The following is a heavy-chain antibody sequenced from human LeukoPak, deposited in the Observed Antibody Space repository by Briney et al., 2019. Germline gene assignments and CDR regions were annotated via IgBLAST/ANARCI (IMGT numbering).Heavy chain of an antibody. J-gene: IGHJ4*02. Sequence: SETLSLTCTVSGGSISSYYWSWIRQPPGKGLEWIGYIYYSGSTNYSPSLKSRVTMSVDTSKNQFSLKLRSVTAADTAIYYCARDAPSSSHFDYWGQGTLVTVSS. CDR2: IYYSGST. CDR3: ARDAPSSSHFDY. V-gene: IGHV4-59*01. CDR1: GGSISSYY. D-gene: IGHD6-19*01.